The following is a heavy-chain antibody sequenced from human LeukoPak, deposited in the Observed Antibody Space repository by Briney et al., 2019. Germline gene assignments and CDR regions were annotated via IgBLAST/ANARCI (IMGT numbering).Heavy chain of an antibody. D-gene: IGHD4-17*01. CDR1: GVSISSYY. CDR2: IYYSGST. V-gene: IGHV4-59*08. Sequence: SETLSLTCTVSGVSISSYYWSWIRQPPGKGLEWIGYIYYSGSTSYNPSLKSRVTISLDTSKNQFSLKLTSVTAADTAVYYCARQDYGDYNYFDYWGQGTLVTVSS. CDR3: ARQDYGDYNYFDY. J-gene: IGHJ4*02.